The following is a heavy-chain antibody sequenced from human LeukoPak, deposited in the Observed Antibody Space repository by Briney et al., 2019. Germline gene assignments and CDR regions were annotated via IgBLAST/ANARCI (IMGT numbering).Heavy chain of an antibody. CDR3: AKEGDYYYGSGSYYNRDYFDY. J-gene: IGHJ4*02. CDR2: ISGSGGST. CDR1: GFTFSSYA. V-gene: IGHV3-23*01. Sequence: GGSLRLSCAASGFTFSSYAMSWVRQAPGKGLEWVSAISGSGGSTYYADSVKGRFTISRDNSKNTLYLQMNSLRAEGTAVYYCAKEGDYYYGSGSYYNRDYFDYWGQGTLVTVSS. D-gene: IGHD3-10*01.